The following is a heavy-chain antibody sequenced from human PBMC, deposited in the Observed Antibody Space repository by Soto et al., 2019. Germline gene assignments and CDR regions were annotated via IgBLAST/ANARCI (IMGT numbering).Heavy chain of an antibody. J-gene: IGHJ6*02. D-gene: IGHD2-2*02. CDR2: INPNSGGT. V-gene: IGHV1-2*02. CDR1: GYTFTGYY. Sequence: ASVKVSCKASGYTFTGYYMHWVRQAPGQGLEWMGWINPNSGGTNYAQKFQGRVTMTRDTSISTAYMELSRLRSDDTAVYYCARSCSSTSCYTGYYYGMDVWGQGTTVTVSS. CDR3: ARSCSSTSCYTGYYYGMDV.